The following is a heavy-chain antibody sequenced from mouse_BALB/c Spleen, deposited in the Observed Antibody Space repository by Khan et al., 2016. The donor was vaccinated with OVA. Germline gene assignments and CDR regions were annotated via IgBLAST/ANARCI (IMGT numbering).Heavy chain of an antibody. CDR2: IWGDGST. V-gene: IGHV2-6-7*01. D-gene: IGHD2-10*01. CDR1: GFSLTGYG. J-gene: IGHJ4*01. Sequence: QVQLKQSGPGLVAPSQSLSITCTVSGFSLTGYGVNWVRQPPGKGLEWLGMIWGDGSTDSNSALKSRLSITKDNSKSQVFLKMNSLQTDDTARYYCARAYYANYREAMDYGGQGNSVTVSS. CDR3: ARAYYANYREAMDY.